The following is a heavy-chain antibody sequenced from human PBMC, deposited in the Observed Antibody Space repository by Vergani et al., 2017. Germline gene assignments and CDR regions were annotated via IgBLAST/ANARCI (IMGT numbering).Heavy chain of an antibody. CDR1: GFTFSSYG. V-gene: IGHV3-30*18. CDR3: AKDAIAARPDGLYYYYMDV. D-gene: IGHD6-6*01. J-gene: IGHJ6*03. CDR2: ISYDGSNK. Sequence: QVQLVESGGGVVQPGRSLRLSCAASGFTFSSYGMHWVRQAPGKGLEWVAVISYDGSNKYYADSVKGRFTISRDSSKNTLYLQMNSLRAEDTAVYYCAKDAIAARPDGLYYYYMDVWGKGTTVTVSS.